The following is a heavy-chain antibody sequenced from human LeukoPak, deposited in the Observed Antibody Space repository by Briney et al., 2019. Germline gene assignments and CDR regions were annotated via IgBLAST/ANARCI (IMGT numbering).Heavy chain of an antibody. CDR3: AREGGSWNYFDY. Sequence: SVKVSCKASGYTFTSYGISWVRQAPGQGLEWMGWINPNSGGTNYAQKFQGRVTMTRDTSISTAYMELSRLRSDDTAVYYCAREGGSWNYFDYWGQGTLVTVSS. J-gene: IGHJ4*02. CDR2: INPNSGGT. V-gene: IGHV1-2*02. D-gene: IGHD2-15*01. CDR1: GYTFTSYG.